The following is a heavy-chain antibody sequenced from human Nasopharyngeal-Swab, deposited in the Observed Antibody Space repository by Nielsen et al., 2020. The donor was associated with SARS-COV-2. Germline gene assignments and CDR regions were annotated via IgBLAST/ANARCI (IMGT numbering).Heavy chain of an antibody. CDR3: ARIAAAGIFDY. V-gene: IGHV4-31*02. J-gene: IGHJ4*02. CDR2: IYYGGST. Sequence: WIRQPPGKGLEWIAYIYYGGSTYYNPSLKSRVTISVDTSKNQFSLKLSSVTAADTAVYYCARIAAAGIFDYWGQGTLVTVSS. D-gene: IGHD6-13*01.